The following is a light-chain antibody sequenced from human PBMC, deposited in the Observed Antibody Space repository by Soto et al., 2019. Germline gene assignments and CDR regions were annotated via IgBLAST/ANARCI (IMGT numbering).Light chain of an antibody. CDR2: GAS. Sequence: EIVLTQSPGTLSLSPGERATLSCRASQSVSSNYLAWYQQKPGQAPRLLIYGASSRATGIPDRFSGSGSGTDFTLTISRLEPEDFVVYYCQQYGSSPLLTFGVGTKVEIK. J-gene: IGKJ4*01. V-gene: IGKV3-20*01. CDR1: QSVSSNY. CDR3: QQYGSSPLLT.